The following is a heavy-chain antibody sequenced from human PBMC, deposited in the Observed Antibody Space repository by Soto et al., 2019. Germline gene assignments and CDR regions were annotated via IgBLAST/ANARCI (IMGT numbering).Heavy chain of an antibody. V-gene: IGHV3-23*01. Sequence: GGSLRLSCAASGFTFSSYAMSWVRQAPGKGLEWVSAISGSGGSTYYADSMKGRFTISRDNSKNTLYLQMNSLRAEDTAVYYCAKDSKLLWFGEHIDYWGQGTLVTVSS. D-gene: IGHD3-10*01. CDR1: GFTFSSYA. CDR2: ISGSGGST. J-gene: IGHJ4*02. CDR3: AKDSKLLWFGEHIDY.